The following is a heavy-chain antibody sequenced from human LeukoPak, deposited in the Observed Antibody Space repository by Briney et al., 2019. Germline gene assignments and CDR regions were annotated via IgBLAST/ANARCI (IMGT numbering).Heavy chain of an antibody. J-gene: IGHJ1*01. CDR1: GFTFSSYG. CDR2: IRYDGSNK. CDR3: ASKRWTVTTSGYFQH. D-gene: IGHD4-17*01. V-gene: IGHV3-30*02. Sequence: PGGSLRLSCAASGFTFSSYGMHWVRQAPGKGLEWVAFIRYDGSNKYYADSVKGRFTISRDNSKNTLYLQMNSLRAEDTAVYYCASKRWTVTTSGYFQHWGQGTLVTVSS.